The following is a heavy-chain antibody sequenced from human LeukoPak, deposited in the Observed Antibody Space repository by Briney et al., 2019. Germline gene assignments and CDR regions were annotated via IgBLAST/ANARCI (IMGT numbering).Heavy chain of an antibody. D-gene: IGHD3-22*01. J-gene: IGHJ3*02. Sequence: SETLSLTCTVSGGSISSYYWSWIRQPPGKGVEWIGYIYYSGSTNYNPSLKSRVTISVDTSKNQFSLKLSSVTAADTAVFYCASLTTADAFDIWGQGTMVTVSS. CDR2: IYYSGST. CDR1: GGSISSYY. CDR3: ASLTTADAFDI. V-gene: IGHV4-59*01.